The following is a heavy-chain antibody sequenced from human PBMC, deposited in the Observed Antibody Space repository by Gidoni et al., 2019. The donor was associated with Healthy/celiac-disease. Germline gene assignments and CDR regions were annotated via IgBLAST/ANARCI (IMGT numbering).Heavy chain of an antibody. Sequence: EVQLVESGGGLVKPGRSLRLSCAASGFTFSSYSMNWVRQAPGKGLEWVSSISSSSSYIYYADSVKGRFTISRDNAKNSLYLQMNSLRAEDTAVYYCARVGIAAAESLVAFDIWGQGTMVTVSS. V-gene: IGHV3-21*01. CDR2: ISSSSSYI. D-gene: IGHD6-13*01. CDR3: ARVGIAAAESLVAFDI. CDR1: GFTFSSYS. J-gene: IGHJ3*02.